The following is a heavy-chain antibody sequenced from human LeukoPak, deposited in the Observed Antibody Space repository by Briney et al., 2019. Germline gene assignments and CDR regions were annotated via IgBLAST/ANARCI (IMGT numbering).Heavy chain of an antibody. V-gene: IGHV4-31*03. D-gene: IGHD5-24*01. CDR3: ARGRARELEVATGELDL. J-gene: IGHJ5*02. Sequence: SETLPLTCSVSGGSISSGGYYWSWIRQHPGKGLEWIGYIYYSGRTYYNPSLKSRVTISVDTSKNQFSLKLSSVTAADTAVYYCARGRARELEVATGELDLWGQGTLVTVSS. CDR2: IYYSGRT. CDR1: GGSISSGGYY.